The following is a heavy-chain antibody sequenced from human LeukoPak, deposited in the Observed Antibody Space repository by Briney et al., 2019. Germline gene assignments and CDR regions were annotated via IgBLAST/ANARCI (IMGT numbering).Heavy chain of an antibody. CDR2: IYTSGST. J-gene: IGHJ6*03. V-gene: IGHV4-4*07. D-gene: IGHD6-6*01. CDR3: ARAHDSSSSYYYYMDV. CDR1: GGSISSYY. Sequence: SETLSLTCTVSGGSISSYYWSWIRQPAGKGLEWIGRIYTSGSTNYNPSLKSRVTMSVDTSKNQFSLKLSSVTAADTAVYYCARAHDSSSSYYYYMDVWGKGTTVTVSS.